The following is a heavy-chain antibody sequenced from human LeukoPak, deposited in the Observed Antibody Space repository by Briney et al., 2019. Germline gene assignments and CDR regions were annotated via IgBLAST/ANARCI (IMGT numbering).Heavy chain of an antibody. V-gene: IGHV3-23*01. CDR2: ISGSGGST. CDR3: AKDAGVPYYYDSSAYYFDY. Sequence: GGSLRLSCAASGFTFSSYAMSWVRPASGKGLEWVAAISGSGGSTYYADSVKGRFTISRDNSKNTLYLQMNSLRAEDTAVYYCAKDAGVPYYYDSSAYYFDYWGQGTLVTVSS. CDR1: GFTFSSYA. J-gene: IGHJ4*02. D-gene: IGHD3-22*01.